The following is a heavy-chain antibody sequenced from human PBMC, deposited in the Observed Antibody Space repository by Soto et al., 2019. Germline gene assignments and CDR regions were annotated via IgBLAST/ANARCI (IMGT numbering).Heavy chain of an antibody. V-gene: IGHV3-30-3*01. Sequence: QMQLVESGGGVVQPGESLRLSCAASGFTFNYYPMHWVRQTPGKGLEWVAVISFDGSNKFYADSVKGRFTVSRDNSKNMLYLQLNSLRPEDEAVYYCARLPGALVAVLYIYPLDGREAMSDVDVWGQGTTVSVSS. J-gene: IGHJ6*02. D-gene: IGHD6-19*01. CDR1: GFTFNYYP. CDR2: ISFDGSNK. CDR3: ARLPGALVAVLYIYPLDGREAMSDVDV.